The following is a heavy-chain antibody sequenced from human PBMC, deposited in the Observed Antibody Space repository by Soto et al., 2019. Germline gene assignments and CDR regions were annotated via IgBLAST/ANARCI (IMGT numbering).Heavy chain of an antibody. CDR2: ISGSGDTT. J-gene: IGHJ4*02. CDR3: AKADYSYSWAPGDY. V-gene: IGHV3-23*01. CDR1: RLTFSNYA. Sequence: EVQVLESGGGLVQPGGSLRLSCVISRLTFSNYALNWVRQAPGKGLEWVSSISGSGDTTYYADSVKGRFTISRDNSKNTLSLQMNSLRVEDTALYYCAKADYSYSWAPGDYWGQGTLVTDSS. D-gene: IGHD6-13*01.